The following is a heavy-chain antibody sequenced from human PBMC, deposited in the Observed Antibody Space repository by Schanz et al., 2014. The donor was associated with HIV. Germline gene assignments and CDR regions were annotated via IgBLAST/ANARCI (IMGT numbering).Heavy chain of an antibody. D-gene: IGHD2-2*01. CDR1: GFTFSSYG. Sequence: QVQLVESGGGVVQPGRSLRLSCAASGFTFSSYGMHWVRQAPGKGLEWVSSISESGGRTYYADSVNGRFTISRDNSKNTLYLQMTTLRTEDTAVYFCARDGARTSHWGFWGQGTLVTVSS. CDR2: ISESGGRT. CDR3: ARDGARTSHWGF. V-gene: IGHV3-NL1*01. J-gene: IGHJ4*02.